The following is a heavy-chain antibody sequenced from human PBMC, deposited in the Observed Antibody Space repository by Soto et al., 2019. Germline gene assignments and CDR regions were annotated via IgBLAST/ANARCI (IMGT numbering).Heavy chain of an antibody. V-gene: IGHV1-8*01. CDR3: ARANGDFDY. Sequence: QVQLVQSGAEVKKPGASVKVSCKASGYTFTSYDINWVRQATGQGLEWMGWMNLNSGYTGSAQKFQGRVTMTRSNSIRTAYMELSSLTSEDTAVTYCARANGDFDYWGQGTLVTVSS. J-gene: IGHJ4*02. CDR1: GYTFTSYD. CDR2: MNLNSGYT. D-gene: IGHD4-17*01.